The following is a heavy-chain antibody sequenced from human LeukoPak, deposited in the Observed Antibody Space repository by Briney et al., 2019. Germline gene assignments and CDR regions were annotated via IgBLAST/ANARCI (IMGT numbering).Heavy chain of an antibody. D-gene: IGHD2-15*01. CDR2: IYSSGST. V-gene: IGHV4-4*07. Sequence: SETLSLTCTVSGGSFNNYYWNWIRQPAGKGLEWIGRIYSSGSTDCNPSLKSRVTMSVDTSKNQFSLNLTSVTAADSAVYYCARARGRLLLIDYWGQGTLVTVSS. CDR3: ARARGRLLLIDY. CDR1: GGSFNNYY. J-gene: IGHJ4*02.